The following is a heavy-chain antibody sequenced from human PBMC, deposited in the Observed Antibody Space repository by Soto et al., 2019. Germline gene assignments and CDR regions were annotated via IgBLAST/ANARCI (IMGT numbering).Heavy chain of an antibody. CDR3: ARQIYSGHEGQLWFDP. J-gene: IGHJ5*02. CDR2: IYYSGST. CDR1: GGSISSSSYY. D-gene: IGHD5-12*01. V-gene: IGHV4-39*01. Sequence: SETLSLTCTVSGGSISSSSYYWGWIRQPPGKGLEWIGSIYYSGSTYYNPSLKSRVTISVDTSKNQFSLKLSSVTAADTAVYYCARQIYSGHEGQLWFDPWGQGTLVTVSS.